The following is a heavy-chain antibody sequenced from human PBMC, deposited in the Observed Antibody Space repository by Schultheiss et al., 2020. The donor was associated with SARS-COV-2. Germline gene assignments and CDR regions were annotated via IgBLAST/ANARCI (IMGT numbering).Heavy chain of an antibody. CDR3: ARIRWIRVDSSCYGMDV. J-gene: IGHJ6*02. CDR1: GFSLSTSGVG. D-gene: IGHD6-6*01. Sequence: SGPTLVQPTQTLTLTCTFSGFSLSTSGVGVGWIRQPPGKALEWLAVIYWDDDKRYSPSLTTRLTITKDTSKNQVVLTMTNMDPVDTATYYCARIRWIRVDSSCYGMDVWGQGTTVTVSS. CDR2: IYWDDDK. V-gene: IGHV2-5*02.